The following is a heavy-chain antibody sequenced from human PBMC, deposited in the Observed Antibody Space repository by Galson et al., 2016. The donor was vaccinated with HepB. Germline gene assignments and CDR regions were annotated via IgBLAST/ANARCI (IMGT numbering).Heavy chain of an antibody. V-gene: IGHV3-30*18. CDR1: GFTFSRYG. J-gene: IGHJ4*02. CDR3: AKEGGHYGSGSHSDY. CDR2: ILYHGNNR. D-gene: IGHD3-10*01. Sequence: SLRLSCAASGFTFSRYGMHWVRQPPGKGLEWVAIILYHGNNRYYADSVKGRFTISRDTSKNTLYLQMNSLRTDDTAVYYCAKEGGHYGSGSHSDYWGQGTLVTVSS.